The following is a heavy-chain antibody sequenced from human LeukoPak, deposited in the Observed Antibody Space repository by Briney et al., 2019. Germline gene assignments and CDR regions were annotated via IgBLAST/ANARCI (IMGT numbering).Heavy chain of an antibody. V-gene: IGHV2-70*13. J-gene: IGHJ4*02. CDR2: IDWDDDK. CDR1: GFSLSTSGMC. Sequence: RGSGPTLVNPTQTLTLTCTFSGFSLSTSGMCVSWIRRPPGKALEWLALIDWDDDKYYSTSLKTRLTISKDTSKNQVVLTVTNMDPVDTATYYCARIRYDNSGYYHPFDYWGQGTLVTVSS. CDR3: ARIRYDNSGYYHPFDY. D-gene: IGHD3-22*01.